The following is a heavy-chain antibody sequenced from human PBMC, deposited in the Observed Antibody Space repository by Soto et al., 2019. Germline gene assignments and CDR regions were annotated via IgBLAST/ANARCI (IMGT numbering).Heavy chain of an antibody. Sequence: SETLSLTCTVSGGSISSYYWSWIRQPPGKGLEWIGYIYYSGSTNYNPSLKSRVTISVDTSKNQFSLKLSSVTAADTAVYYCARDDSSGYYPFWGQGTLVTVS. J-gene: IGHJ4*02. CDR3: ARDDSSGYYPF. V-gene: IGHV4-59*01. CDR1: GGSISSYY. CDR2: IYYSGST. D-gene: IGHD3-22*01.